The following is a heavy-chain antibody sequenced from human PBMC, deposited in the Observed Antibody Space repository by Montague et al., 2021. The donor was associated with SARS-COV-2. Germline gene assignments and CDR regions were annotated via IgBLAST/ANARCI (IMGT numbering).Heavy chain of an antibody. J-gene: IGHJ5*02. Sequence: SETLSLTCTVSGGSISSYYWSWIRQPPGKGLEWIGYIYYRGSTNYNPSLKSRVTISVDTSKNQFSLKLSSVTAADTAVYYCARGIPIAAALINWFDPWGQGTLVTVSS. V-gene: IGHV4-59*01. D-gene: IGHD6-13*01. CDR3: ARGIPIAAALINWFDP. CDR2: IYYRGST. CDR1: GGSISSYY.